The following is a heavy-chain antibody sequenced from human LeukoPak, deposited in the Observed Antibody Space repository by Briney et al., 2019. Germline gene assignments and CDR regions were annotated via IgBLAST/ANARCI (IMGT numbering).Heavy chain of an antibody. CDR1: GYTFTSYG. D-gene: IGHD5-12*01. Sequence: GASVKVSCKASGYTFTSYGISWVRQAPGQGLEWMGWISAYNGNTDYAQKLQGRVTMTTDTSTSTAYMELRSLRSDDTAVYYCARVTQTAYDFDYGAQGPLVTVPS. J-gene: IGHJ4*02. V-gene: IGHV1-18*01. CDR2: ISAYNGNT. CDR3: ARVTQTAYDFDY.